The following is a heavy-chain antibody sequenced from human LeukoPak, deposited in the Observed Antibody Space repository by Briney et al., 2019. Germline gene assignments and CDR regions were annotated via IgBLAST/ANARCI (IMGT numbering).Heavy chain of an antibody. J-gene: IGHJ6*02. CDR2: INPSGGST. D-gene: IGHD2-2*01. CDR1: GYSFTSYW. CDR3: ARAFLVVPAATKNYYYGMDV. V-gene: IGHV1-46*01. Sequence: GESLKISCKGSGYSFTSYWIGWVRQAPGQGLEWMGIINPSGGSTSYAQKFQGRVTMTRDTSTSTVYMELSSLRSEDTAVYYCARAFLVVPAATKNYYYGMDVWGQGTTVTVSS.